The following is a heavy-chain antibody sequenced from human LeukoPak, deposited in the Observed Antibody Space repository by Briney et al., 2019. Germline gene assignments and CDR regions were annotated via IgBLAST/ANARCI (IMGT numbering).Heavy chain of an antibody. D-gene: IGHD3-22*01. CDR3: ARRAGDYSHPYDY. Sequence: GGSLRLSCAASGFTFSSYSMNWVRQAPGKGLEWVSSISSSSSYIYYADSVKGRFTISRDNSKNTVHLQMNSLRAEDTAMYYCARRAGDYSHPYDYWGQGTLVTVSS. V-gene: IGHV3-21*04. J-gene: IGHJ4*02. CDR1: GFTFSSYS. CDR2: ISSSSSYI.